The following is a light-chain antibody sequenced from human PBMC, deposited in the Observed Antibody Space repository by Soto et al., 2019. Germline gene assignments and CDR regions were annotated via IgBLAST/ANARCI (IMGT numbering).Light chain of an antibody. V-gene: IGKV1-5*03. CDR3: QQYNSYPYN. CDR2: KAS. Sequence: DIQMTQSPSTLSASVGDRVTVTCRASQSISTWLAWYQQKPGKAPKLLIYKASNLESGVPSSFSGSGSGTEFTLTISSLQPDDFATYYCQQYNSYPYNFGQGTKLQIK. CDR1: QSISTW. J-gene: IGKJ2*01.